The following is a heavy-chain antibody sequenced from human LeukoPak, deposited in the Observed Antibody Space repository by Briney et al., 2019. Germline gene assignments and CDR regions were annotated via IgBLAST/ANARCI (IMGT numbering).Heavy chain of an antibody. CDR1: GGSFSGYY. V-gene: IGHV4-34*01. CDR3: ARTRFHGVNAFDI. Sequence: SETLSLTCAVYGGSFSGYYWSWIRQPPGKGLEWIGEINHSGSTNYNPSLKSRVTISVDTSKNQFSLKLSSVTAADTAVYYCARTRFHGVNAFDIWGQGTMVIVSS. CDR2: INHSGST. D-gene: IGHD3-10*01. J-gene: IGHJ3*02.